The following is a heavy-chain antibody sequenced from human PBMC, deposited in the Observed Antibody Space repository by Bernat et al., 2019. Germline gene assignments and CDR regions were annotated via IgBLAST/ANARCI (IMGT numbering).Heavy chain of an antibody. D-gene: IGHD6-13*01. Sequence: QVQLQESGPGLVKPSGTLSLTCAVSGGSISSSNWWSWVRQPPGKGLEWIGEIYHSGSTNYNPSLKSRVTIPVEQSKEPFYLKLSSWTAAGKVVYYRSRVWQQLELVYEYGMDVWGQGTTVTVSS. V-gene: IGHV4-4*02. CDR3: SRVWQQLELVYEYGMDV. J-gene: IGHJ6*02. CDR1: GGSISSSNW. CDR2: IYHSGST.